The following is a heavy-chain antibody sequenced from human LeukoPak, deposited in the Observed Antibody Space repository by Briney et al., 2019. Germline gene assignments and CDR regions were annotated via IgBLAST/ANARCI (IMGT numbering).Heavy chain of an antibody. V-gene: IGHV4-59*12. D-gene: IGHD6-19*01. CDR2: VVTTAT. CDR1: GGSISTYS. J-gene: IGHJ4*02. Sequence: SETLSLTCTVSGGSISTYSWTWVRQSPGKGLEWIGSVVTTATNYSPALRSRVAISVHTSKNQFSLRLESVTTADTAVYYCARDTTVASGMQFWGQGALVTVSS. CDR3: ARDTTVASGMQF.